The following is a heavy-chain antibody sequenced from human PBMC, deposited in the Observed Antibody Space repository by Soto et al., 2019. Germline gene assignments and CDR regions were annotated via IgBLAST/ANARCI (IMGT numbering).Heavy chain of an antibody. CDR3: ARYNSYAIDY. CDR1: GTSISSYY. J-gene: IGHJ4*02. CDR2: IHYSGTT. D-gene: IGHD2-8*01. V-gene: IGHV4-59*01. Sequence: ASETLSLTCTVSGTSISSYYWSWIRQPPGKGLEWIANIHYSGTTNYNPSLASRVTISVDTSKNQFSLKMTSVTAADRAIYFCARYNSYAIDYWGRGTLVTASS.